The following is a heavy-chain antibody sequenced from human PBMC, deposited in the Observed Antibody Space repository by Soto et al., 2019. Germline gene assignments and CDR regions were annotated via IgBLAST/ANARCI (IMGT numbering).Heavy chain of an antibody. CDR1: GYTFTSYG. V-gene: IGHV1-18*01. CDR3: ARDRLYRGAFGEYYYYYGMDV. D-gene: IGHD3-10*01. CDR2: ISAYNGNT. Sequence: QVQLVQSGAEVKKPGASVKVSCKASGYTFTSYGISWVRQAPGQGLEWMGWISAYNGNTNYAQKLQGRVTMTTDTSTSTAYMELRSLRSDDTAVYYCARDRLYRGAFGEYYYYYGMDVWGQGTTVTVSS. J-gene: IGHJ6*02.